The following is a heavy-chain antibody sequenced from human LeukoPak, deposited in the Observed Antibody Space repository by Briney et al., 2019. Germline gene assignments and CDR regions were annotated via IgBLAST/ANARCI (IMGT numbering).Heavy chain of an antibody. J-gene: IGHJ3*02. CDR1: GGSISSSSYY. CDR2: IYYSGST. CDR3: ARDPRGLLWFGEGEEYAFDI. D-gene: IGHD3-10*01. V-gene: IGHV4-39*07. Sequence: ASETLSLTCTVSGGSISSSSYYWGWIRQPSGKGLEWIGSIYYSGSTYYNPSLKSRVTISVDTSKNQFSLKLSSVTAADTAVYYCARDPRGLLWFGEGEEYAFDIWGQGTMVTVSS.